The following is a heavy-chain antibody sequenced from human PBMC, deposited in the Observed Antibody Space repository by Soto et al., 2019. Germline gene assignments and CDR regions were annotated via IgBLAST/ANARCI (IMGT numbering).Heavy chain of an antibody. J-gene: IGHJ4*02. V-gene: IGHV1-3*01. Sequence: QVQLVQSGAEVKKPGASVKVSCKASGYTFTSYAMYWVRQAPGQRLEWMGWINAGNGNTKYSQKFQGRVTITRDTSASTAYMELSSLRSEDTALYYCARDFSPYCSGGSCPFDYWGQGTLVTVSS. CDR3: ARDFSPYCSGGSCPFDY. D-gene: IGHD2-15*01. CDR1: GYTFTSYA. CDR2: INAGNGNT.